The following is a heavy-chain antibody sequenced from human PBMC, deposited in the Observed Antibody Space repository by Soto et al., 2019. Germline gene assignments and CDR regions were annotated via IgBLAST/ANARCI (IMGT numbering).Heavy chain of an antibody. CDR3: ARRPIGFLEWGWFDP. J-gene: IGHJ5*02. CDR1: GGSISSSSYY. V-gene: IGHV4-39*01. Sequence: SETLSLTCTVSGGSISSSSYYWGWIRQPPGKGLEWIGSIYYSGSTYYNPSLKRSVTISVDTSKNQFSLKLSSVTAADTAVYYCARRPIGFLEWGWFDPWGQGTLVTVSS. CDR2: IYYSGST. D-gene: IGHD3-3*02.